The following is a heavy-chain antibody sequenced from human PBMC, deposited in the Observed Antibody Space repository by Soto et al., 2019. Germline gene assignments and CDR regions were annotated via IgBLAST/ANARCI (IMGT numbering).Heavy chain of an antibody. D-gene: IGHD3-10*01. CDR3: AKDGTARGPTPCDP. J-gene: IGHJ5*02. V-gene: IGHV1-2*02. CDR2: INPYSGVA. CDR1: GYRFTDYY. Sequence: QVQLVQSGAEVKKPGASVKVSCKASGYRFTDYYMHWVRQAPGQGLEWMGWINPYSGVANYSRNFQGRGTMTSDTPITTAYMELSSLRSDDTAVYYCAKDGTARGPTPCDPWGQGTLVTVSS.